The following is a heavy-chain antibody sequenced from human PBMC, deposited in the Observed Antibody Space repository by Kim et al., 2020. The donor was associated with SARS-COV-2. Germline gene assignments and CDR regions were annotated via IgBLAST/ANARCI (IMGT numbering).Heavy chain of an antibody. D-gene: IGHD3-9*01. V-gene: IGHV4-4*02. CDR2: IYHSGST. Sequence: SETLSLTCAVSGGSISSSNWLSWVRQPPGKWLEWIGEIYHSGSTNYNPSLKNRVTISVDKSKNQFSLKLSSVTAADTAVYYCARSHYDILTGYYCFDYWGERTLVTVPS. J-gene: IGHJ4*02. CDR3: ARSHYDILTGYYCFDY. CDR1: GGSISSSNW.